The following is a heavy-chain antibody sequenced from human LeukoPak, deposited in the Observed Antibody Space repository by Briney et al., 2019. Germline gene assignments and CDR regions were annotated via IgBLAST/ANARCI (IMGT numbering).Heavy chain of an antibody. Sequence: GGSLRLSSAASGFTFSNYAMSWVRQAPGKGLEWVSAISGSGGSTYYADSVTGRFTTSRDNSKNTLFLQINSLGAEDTAVYYCAMQWLLLGAFDIWGQGTMVTVSS. CDR3: AMQWLLLGAFDI. J-gene: IGHJ3*02. CDR2: ISGSGGST. D-gene: IGHD3-22*01. V-gene: IGHV3-23*01. CDR1: GFTFSNYA.